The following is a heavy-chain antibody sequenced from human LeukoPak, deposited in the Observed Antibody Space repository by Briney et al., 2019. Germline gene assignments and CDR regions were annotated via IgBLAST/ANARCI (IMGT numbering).Heavy chain of an antibody. Sequence: GGSLRLSCAASGFTFDDYGMSWVRQAPGKGPEWVSGINWNGGSTGYADSVKGRFTISRDNAKNSLYLQMNSLRAEDTALYYCARDQERVAAAGDFDYWGQGTLVTVSS. CDR1: GFTFDDYG. CDR2: INWNGGST. V-gene: IGHV3-20*04. CDR3: ARDQERVAAAGDFDY. D-gene: IGHD6-13*01. J-gene: IGHJ4*02.